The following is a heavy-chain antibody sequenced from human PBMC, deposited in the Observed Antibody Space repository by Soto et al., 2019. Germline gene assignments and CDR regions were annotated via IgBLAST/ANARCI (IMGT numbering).Heavy chain of an antibody. CDR1: VFTFIDYY. D-gene: IGHD6-19*01. CDR2: ISSSSSYT. V-gene: IGHV3-11*06. CDR3: ASLSSTGRIAVYRIEGAFDI. J-gene: IGHJ3*02. Sequence: PGWSLRLSCASSVFTFIDYYMSWIRQAPGKGLEWVSYISSSSSYTNYADSVKGRFTISRDNAKNSLYLQMNSLRAEDTAVYYCASLSSTGRIAVYRIEGAFDIWGQGTMVTVSS.